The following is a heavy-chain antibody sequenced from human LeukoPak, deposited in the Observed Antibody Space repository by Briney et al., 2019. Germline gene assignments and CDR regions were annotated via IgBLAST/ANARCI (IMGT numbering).Heavy chain of an antibody. J-gene: IGHJ6*02. V-gene: IGHV1-18*01. CDR2: ISAYNGNT. D-gene: IGHD2-2*01. CDR3: ARDMGYCSSTSCPPGIYYYYGMDV. CDR1: GYTFTSYG. Sequence: ASVKVSCKASGYTFTSYGISWVRQAPGQGLEWMGWISAYNGNTNYAQKLQGRVTMTTDTSTSTAYMELRSLRSDDTAVYYCARDMGYCSSTSCPPGIYYYYGMDVWGQGTTVTVSS.